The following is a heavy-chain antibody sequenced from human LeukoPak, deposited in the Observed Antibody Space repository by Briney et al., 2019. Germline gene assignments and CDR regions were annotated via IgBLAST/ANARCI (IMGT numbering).Heavy chain of an antibody. Sequence: GRSLRLSCAASGFTFSSYVMNWVRQAPGKGLEWVSSISSSSSYIYYADSVKGRFTISRDNAKNSLYLQMSSLRAEDTAIYYCARDNYFYYYMDVWGKGTTVTISS. V-gene: IGHV3-21*01. J-gene: IGHJ6*03. CDR2: ISSSSSYI. CDR3: ARDNYFYYYMDV. CDR1: GFTFSSYV.